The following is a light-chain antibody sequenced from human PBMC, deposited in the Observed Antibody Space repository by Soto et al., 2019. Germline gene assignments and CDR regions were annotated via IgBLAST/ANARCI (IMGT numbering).Light chain of an antibody. Sequence: VMTQSQATLSVSQGERATLSCTASQSINSNLAWYQQRPGQAPRLLIYGASTRATGIPARFSGSGSGTEFTLTISSLQSEDFAVYYCQQYNNWWTFGQGTKVDIK. V-gene: IGKV3-15*01. CDR3: QQYNNWWT. J-gene: IGKJ1*01. CDR1: QSINSN. CDR2: GAS.